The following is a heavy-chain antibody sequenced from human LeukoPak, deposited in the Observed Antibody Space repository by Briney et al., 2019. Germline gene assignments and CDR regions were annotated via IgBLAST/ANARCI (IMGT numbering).Heavy chain of an antibody. CDR1: GFTFSSYE. Sequence: GGSLRLSCAASGFTFSSYEMSWVRQAPGKGLEWVSYISSSGSTIYYADSVKGRFTISRDNAKNSLYLQMNSLRAEDTAVYYCARERLRFVDYWGQGTLVTVSS. V-gene: IGHV3-48*03. CDR2: ISSSGSTI. J-gene: IGHJ4*02. CDR3: ARERLRFVDY. D-gene: IGHD3-10*01.